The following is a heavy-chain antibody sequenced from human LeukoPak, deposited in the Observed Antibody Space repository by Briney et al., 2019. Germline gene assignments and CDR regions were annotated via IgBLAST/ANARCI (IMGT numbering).Heavy chain of an antibody. CDR2: IYYSGST. V-gene: IGHV4-59*01. CDR1: GGSISSYY. D-gene: IGHD6-13*01. Sequence: SETLSLTCSGSGGSISSYYWSWIRQPPGKGLGWIGYIYYSGSTNYNPSLKSRVTISVDTSENQLSLKLRSVTAADTAVYYCARAHSSSWYMDYWGQGTLVTVSS. J-gene: IGHJ4*02. CDR3: ARAHSSSWYMDY.